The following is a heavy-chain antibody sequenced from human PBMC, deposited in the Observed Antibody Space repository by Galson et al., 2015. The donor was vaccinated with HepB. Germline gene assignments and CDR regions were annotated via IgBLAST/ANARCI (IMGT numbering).Heavy chain of an antibody. CDR2: ISYDGSNK. V-gene: IGHV3-30*04. D-gene: IGHD6-13*01. Sequence: SLRLSCAASGFTFSSYAMHWVRQAPGKGLEWVAVISYDGSNKYYADSVKGRFTISRDNSKNTLYLQLNSLRAEDTAVYYCARAALGIAAAAPDYWGQGTLVTPFS. CDR1: GFTFSSYA. CDR3: ARAALGIAAAAPDY. J-gene: IGHJ4*02.